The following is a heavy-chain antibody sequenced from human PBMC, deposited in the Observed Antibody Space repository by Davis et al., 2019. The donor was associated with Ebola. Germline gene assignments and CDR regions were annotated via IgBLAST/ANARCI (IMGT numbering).Heavy chain of an antibody. J-gene: IGHJ4*02. Sequence: GESLKISCAASGFTFINYAMSWVRQAPGKGLEWVSAISGSGGSTYYADSVKGRFTISRDNSKNTLYLQMNSLRAEDTAVYYCAKDTFTDNSSGRYGGLGYWGQGTLVTVSS. CDR2: ISGSGGST. CDR1: GFTFINYA. V-gene: IGHV3-23*01. CDR3: AKDTFTDNSSGRYGGLGY. D-gene: IGHD6-19*01.